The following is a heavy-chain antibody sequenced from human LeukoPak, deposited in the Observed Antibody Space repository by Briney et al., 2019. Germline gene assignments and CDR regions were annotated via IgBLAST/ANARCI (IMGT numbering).Heavy chain of an antibody. V-gene: IGHV4-39*01. CDR1: GGSISSTSYY. J-gene: IGHJ5*02. CDR3: ARQQCNGGSCYSRAIWFDP. CDR2: IYYSGTT. Sequence: SETLSLTCNVSGGSISSTSYYWGWIRQPPGKGLEWIGSIYYSGTTYYSPSLKSRVTISVHTSKNQLSLKLSSVTAADTAVYYCARQQCNGGSCYSRAIWFDPWGQGTLVTVSS. D-gene: IGHD2-15*01.